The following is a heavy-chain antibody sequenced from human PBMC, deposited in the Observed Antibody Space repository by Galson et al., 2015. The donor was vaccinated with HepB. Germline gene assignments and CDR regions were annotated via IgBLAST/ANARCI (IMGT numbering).Heavy chain of an antibody. J-gene: IGHJ4*02. Sequence: SLRLSCATSGFTFSNCAMSWVRQAPGKGLEWVSGVRSSGDNTYYADSVKGQFTISRGTPKNTLYLQMSSLRTDDTAVYYCAKESANLYYLDYWGQGTLVTVSS. CDR2: VRSSGDNT. CDR1: GFTFSNCA. V-gene: IGHV3-23*01. CDR3: AKESANLYYLDY.